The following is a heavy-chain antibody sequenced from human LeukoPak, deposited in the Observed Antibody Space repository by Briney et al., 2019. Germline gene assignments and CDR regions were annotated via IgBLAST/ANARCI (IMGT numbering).Heavy chain of an antibody. CDR2: ISNDGTST. D-gene: IGHD3-9*01. Sequence: GASLRLSCAVSGLTFSNYWMHWVRQAPGKGLVWVSRISNDGTSTSYADSVKGRFTISRDNSRNTLYLQMDSLGADDTAIYYCAKQFQDVLPGYYAFDFWGQGALVTVSS. V-gene: IGHV3-74*01. CDR3: AKQFQDVLPGYYAFDF. J-gene: IGHJ4*02. CDR1: GLTFSNYW.